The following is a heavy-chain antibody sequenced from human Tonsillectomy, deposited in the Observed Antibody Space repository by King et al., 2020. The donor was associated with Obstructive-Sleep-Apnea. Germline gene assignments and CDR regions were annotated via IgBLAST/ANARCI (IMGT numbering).Heavy chain of an antibody. CDR3: ARHALFEQQLAPFDY. V-gene: IGHV4-59*08. D-gene: IGHD6-13*01. Sequence: LQESGPGLVKASETLSLTCTVSGGSISSYYWSWIRQPPGKGLEWIGYIYYSGSTNFNPSLKSRVTISVDTSKNQFSLRLSSVAAADTAVYYCARHALFEQQLAPFDYWGQGTLVTVSS. J-gene: IGHJ4*02. CDR2: IYYSGST. CDR1: GGSISSYY.